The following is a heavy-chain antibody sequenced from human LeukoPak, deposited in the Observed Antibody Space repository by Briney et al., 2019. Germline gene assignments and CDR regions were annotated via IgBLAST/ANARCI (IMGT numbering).Heavy chain of an antibody. CDR1: GFTFSSYE. Sequence: GGSLRLSCAASGFTFSSYEMNWVRQAPGKGLEWVSRSSSSGSTIYYAGSVKGRFTIARDNAKNSVYLQMNSLRAEDTAVYYCARDRNTRSSDYWGQGTLVTVSS. D-gene: IGHD2-2*01. CDR3: ARDRNTRSSDY. V-gene: IGHV3-48*03. CDR2: SSSSGSTI. J-gene: IGHJ4*02.